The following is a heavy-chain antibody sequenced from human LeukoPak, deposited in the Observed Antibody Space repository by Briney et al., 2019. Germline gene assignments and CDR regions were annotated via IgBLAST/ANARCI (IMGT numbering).Heavy chain of an antibody. CDR3: ARAESGYYYYMDV. CDR1: GGSISSHY. Sequence: SETLSLTCTVSGGSISSHYWSWIRQPPGKGLEWIGYIYYSGSTNYNPSLKSRVTISADTSKNQFSLKLSSVTAADTAVYYCARAESGYYYYMDVWGKGTTVTVSS. V-gene: IGHV4-59*11. CDR2: IYYSGST. J-gene: IGHJ6*03.